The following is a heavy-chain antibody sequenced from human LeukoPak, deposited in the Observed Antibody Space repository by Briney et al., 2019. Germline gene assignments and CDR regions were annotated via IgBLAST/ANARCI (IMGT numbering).Heavy chain of an antibody. CDR1: GYTLTELS. D-gene: IGHD3-3*01. J-gene: IGHJ4*02. CDR2: FDPEDGET. CDR3: ATSPCITTYCSFDY. Sequence: ASVKVSCKLSGYTLTELSMHWVRQAPGKGLEWMGGFDPEDGETIYAQKFQGRVTMTEDTSTDTAYMELSSLRSEDTAVYYCATSPCITTYCSFDYWGQGTLVTVSS. V-gene: IGHV1-24*01.